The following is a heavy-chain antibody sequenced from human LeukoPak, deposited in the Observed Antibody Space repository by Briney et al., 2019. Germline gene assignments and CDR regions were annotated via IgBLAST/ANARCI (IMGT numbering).Heavy chain of an antibody. CDR2: IGSDNKP. CDR3: AKDRGSVRGVIYWFDP. V-gene: IGHV3-23*01. D-gene: IGHD3-10*01. J-gene: IGHJ5*02. Sequence: GGSLRLSCEASGFTFSAYAMTWVRQAPGKGLEWVSSIGSDNKPHYSESVKGRFTISRDNSKNTLYLQMNSLRAEDTAVYYCAKDRGSVRGVIYWFDPWGQGTLVTVSS. CDR1: GFTFSAYA.